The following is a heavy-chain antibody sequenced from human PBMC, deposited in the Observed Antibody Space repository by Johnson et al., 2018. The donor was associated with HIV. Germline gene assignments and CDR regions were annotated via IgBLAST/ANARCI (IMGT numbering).Heavy chain of an antibody. CDR1: GFTFDDYA. V-gene: IGHV3-43D*03. CDR2: ISWDGTNT. Sequence: VQLVESGGVVVQPGGSLRLSCAASGFTFDDYAIHWVRQAPGKGLEWVSLISWDGTNTYYADSVKGRFTISRDNSKNSLYLQMNSLRAEDTAWSYCARDGGVVGAFDSWGQGTMFTVSS. D-gene: IGHD2-15*01. J-gene: IGHJ3*02. CDR3: ARDGGVVGAFDS.